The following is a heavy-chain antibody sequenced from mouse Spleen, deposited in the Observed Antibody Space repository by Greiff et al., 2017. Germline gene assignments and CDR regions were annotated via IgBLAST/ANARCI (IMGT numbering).Heavy chain of an antibody. Sequence: VNVVESGPGLVAPSQSLSITCTVSGFSLTSYDISWIRQPPGKGLEWLGVIWTGGGTNYNSAFMSRLSISKDNSKSQVFLKMNSLQTDDTAIYYCVSLWLRRDYYAMDYWGQGTSVTVSS. J-gene: IGHJ4*01. CDR1: GFSLTSYD. D-gene: IGHD2-2*01. V-gene: IGHV2-9-2*01. CDR3: VSLWLRRDYYAMDY. CDR2: IWTGGGT.